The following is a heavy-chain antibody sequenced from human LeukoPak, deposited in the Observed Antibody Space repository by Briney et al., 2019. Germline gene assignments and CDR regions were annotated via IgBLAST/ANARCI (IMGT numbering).Heavy chain of an antibody. CDR2: IKQDGSEK. V-gene: IGHV3-7*01. Sequence: GGSLRLSCAAAGFTFSSYWINWVRQAPGRGREWVANIKQDGSEKFYVGSVKGRFTIYRDNATNSLYLQINSLRVEDTAVYYCVRSSGWVLDYWGQGTQVTVSS. D-gene: IGHD6-19*01. J-gene: IGHJ4*02. CDR3: VRSSGWVLDY. CDR1: GFTFSSYW.